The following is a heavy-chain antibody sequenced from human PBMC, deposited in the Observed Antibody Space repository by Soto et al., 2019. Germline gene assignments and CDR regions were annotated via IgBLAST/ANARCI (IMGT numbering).Heavy chain of an antibody. CDR3: ARTSVSNYNWFDP. J-gene: IGHJ5*02. CDR1: GYTFTDYD. V-gene: IGHV1-18*01. D-gene: IGHD4-4*01. Sequence: QGQLVQSGAEVKKPGASVKVSCKASGYTFTDYDISWVRQAPGQGLEWMGWISVDNGNTKYVESLQGRVTMTTDTSTSTAYMEVRSLRSDDTAVYYCARTSVSNYNWFDPWGQGTLVAVFS. CDR2: ISVDNGNT.